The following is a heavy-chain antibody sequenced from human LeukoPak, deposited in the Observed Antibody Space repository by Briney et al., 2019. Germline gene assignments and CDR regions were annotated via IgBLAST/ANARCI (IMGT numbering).Heavy chain of an antibody. CDR3: AKSRWG. V-gene: IGHV3-74*01. D-gene: IGHD3-16*01. CDR2: IETDGSAT. CDR1: GFTFRGYG. J-gene: IGHJ4*02. Sequence: GGSLRLSCAASGFTFRGYGVHWVRHTPGKGLEWVSAIETDGSATTYADSVEGRFSISRDNAKNILYLQMNSLRAEDTAVYYCAKSRWGWGQGTLVTVSS.